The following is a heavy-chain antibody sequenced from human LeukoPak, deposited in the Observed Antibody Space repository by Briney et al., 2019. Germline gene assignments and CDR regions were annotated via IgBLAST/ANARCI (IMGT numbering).Heavy chain of an antibody. V-gene: IGHV4-4*07. Sequence: PSETLSLTCIVSGGSISNHYWGWVRQPAGKGLEWIGRIHTSGSTNYNPSLKSRVTLSVDTSKNQFSLKLSPVTAADTAVYYCARDGVSIWSGYSYNWFDPWGQGTLVTVSS. CDR2: IHTSGST. J-gene: IGHJ5*02. D-gene: IGHD3-3*01. CDR1: GGSISNHY. CDR3: ARDGVSIWSGYSYNWFDP.